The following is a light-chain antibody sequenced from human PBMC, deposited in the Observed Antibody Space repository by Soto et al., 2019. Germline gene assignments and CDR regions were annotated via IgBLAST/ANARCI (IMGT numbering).Light chain of an antibody. CDR1: QTVLHNY. CDR3: QQYYSHYHT. J-gene: IGKJ2*01. Sequence: DIVMTQSPDSLAVSLGERATINCKSSQTVLHNYLAWYQQKPGQPPKLLIYWASTRESGVPDRFSGSGSGTDFTLTINSLQAEDVAVYYCQQYYSHYHTFGQGTKLEIK. CDR2: WAS. V-gene: IGKV4-1*01.